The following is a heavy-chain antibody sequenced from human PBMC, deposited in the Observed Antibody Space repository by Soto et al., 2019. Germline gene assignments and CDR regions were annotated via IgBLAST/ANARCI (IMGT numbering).Heavy chain of an antibody. Sequence: ASVKVSCKASGYTFTSYDINWVRQATGQGLEWMGWMNPNSGNTGYAQKFQGRVTMTRNTSISTAYMELSSLRSEDTAVYYCARGRLVGGGDCYSAWIDPWGQGILVSVAS. D-gene: IGHD2-21*02. V-gene: IGHV1-8*01. CDR2: MNPNSGNT. J-gene: IGHJ5*02. CDR1: GYTFTSYD. CDR3: ARGRLVGGGDCYSAWIDP.